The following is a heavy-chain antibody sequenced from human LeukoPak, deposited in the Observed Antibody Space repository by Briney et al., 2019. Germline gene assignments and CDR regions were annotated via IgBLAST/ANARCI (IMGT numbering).Heavy chain of an antibody. CDR3: ARGLHYYGSGSYYNQ. CDR2: INHSGST. D-gene: IGHD3-10*01. J-gene: IGHJ4*02. V-gene: IGHV4-34*01. CDR1: GGSFSGYY. Sequence: SETLSLTCAVYGGSFSGYYWSWIRQPQGKGLEWIGEINHSGSTNYNPSLKSRVTISVDTSKNQFSLKLSSVTAADTAVYYCARGLHYYGSGSYYNQWGQGTLVTVSS.